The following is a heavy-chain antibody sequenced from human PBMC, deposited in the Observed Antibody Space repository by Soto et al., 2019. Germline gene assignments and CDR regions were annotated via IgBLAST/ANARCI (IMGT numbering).Heavy chain of an antibody. D-gene: IGHD6-13*01. Sequence: QVQLVQSGPEVRKPGASVKVSCKASGYIFSRYGISWVRQAPGQGPERMGRISGYNGNTKFGERVQGRVNVTTDTSTSTAYMELRSLRSDDTAVYYCAREAAAERNYYGLDVWGQGTTVIVSS. J-gene: IGHJ6*02. CDR2: ISGYNGNT. CDR3: AREAAAERNYYGLDV. V-gene: IGHV1-18*01. CDR1: GYIFSRYG.